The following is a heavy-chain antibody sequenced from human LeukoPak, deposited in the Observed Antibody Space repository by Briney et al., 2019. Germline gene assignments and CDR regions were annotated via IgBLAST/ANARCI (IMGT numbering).Heavy chain of an antibody. CDR3: ARDTPRKARGYYYYYMDV. J-gene: IGHJ6*03. Sequence: GGSLRLSCAASGFTFSSYWMSWVRQAPGKGLEGVANIKQDGSEKYYVDSVKGRFTISRDNAKNSLYLQMNSLRAEDTAVYYCARDTPRKARGYYYYYMDVWGKGTTVTVSS. V-gene: IGHV3-7*01. CDR1: GFTFSSYW. CDR2: IKQDGSEK.